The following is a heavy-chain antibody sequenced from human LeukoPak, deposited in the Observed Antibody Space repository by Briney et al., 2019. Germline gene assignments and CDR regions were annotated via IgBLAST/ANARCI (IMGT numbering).Heavy chain of an antibody. Sequence: SETLSLTCTVSGGSISSYYWSWIRQPAGKGLEGIGRIYTSGSTNYNPSLKSRVTMSVDTSKNQFSLKLSSVTAAETAVYYCARDKGSSWYQHWFDPWGQGTLVTVSS. CDR2: IYTSGST. V-gene: IGHV4-4*07. CDR3: ARDKGSSWYQHWFDP. J-gene: IGHJ5*02. CDR1: GGSISSYY. D-gene: IGHD6-13*01.